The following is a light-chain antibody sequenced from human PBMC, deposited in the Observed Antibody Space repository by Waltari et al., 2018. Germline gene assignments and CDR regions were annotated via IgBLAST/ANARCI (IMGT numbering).Light chain of an antibody. CDR2: GNS. J-gene: IGLJ1*01. CDR3: QTYDSSLSGYV. Sequence: QSVLTQPPSVSGAPGQRVTISCTGSSSNIGAGYDVHWYQQLPGTAPKLLIYGNSQRPPGVPDRFSGSKSGTSASLAITGLQAEVEADYYCQTYDSSLSGYVFGSGTKVTVL. V-gene: IGLV1-40*01. CDR1: SSNIGAGYD.